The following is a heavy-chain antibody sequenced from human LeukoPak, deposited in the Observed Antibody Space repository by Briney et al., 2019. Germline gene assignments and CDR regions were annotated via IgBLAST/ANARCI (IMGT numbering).Heavy chain of an antibody. CDR2: ISGSGGST. D-gene: IGHD6-19*01. J-gene: IGHJ3*02. CDR1: GFTFSSYA. V-gene: IGHV3-23*01. CDR3: AKVIFIAVAGTDPDAFDI. Sequence: GGSLRLSCAASGFTFSSYAMSWVRQAPGKGLEWVSAISGSGGSTYYAVSVKGRFTISRDNSKNTLYLQMNSLRAEDTAVYYCAKVIFIAVAGTDPDAFDIWGQGTMVTVSS.